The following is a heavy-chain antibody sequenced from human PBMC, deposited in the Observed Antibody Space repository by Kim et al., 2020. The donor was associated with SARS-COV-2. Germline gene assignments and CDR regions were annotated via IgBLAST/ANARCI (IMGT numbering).Heavy chain of an antibody. CDR3: ARLKVSPTSAFDI. Sequence: GASLKISCNGSGYSFTSYWIGWVRQMPGKGLEWMGIIYPGDSDTRYSPSFQGQVTISADKSISTAYLQWSSLKASDTAMYYCARLKVSPTSAFDIWGQGTMVTVSS. CDR1: GYSFTSYW. V-gene: IGHV5-51*01. CDR2: IYPGDSDT. D-gene: IGHD2-8*01. J-gene: IGHJ3*02.